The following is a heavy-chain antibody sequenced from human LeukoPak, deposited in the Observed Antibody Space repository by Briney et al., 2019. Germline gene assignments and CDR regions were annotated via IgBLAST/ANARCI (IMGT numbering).Heavy chain of an antibody. CDR2: ISSSSSYI. Sequence: GGSLRLSCAASGFTFSSYRMNWVRQAPGKGLEWVSSISSSSSYIYYADSVKGRFTISRDNAKNSMYLQMNSLRAEDTAVYSCARVDYDSSGPDYWGQGTLVTVSS. V-gene: IGHV3-21*01. D-gene: IGHD3-22*01. CDR3: ARVDYDSSGPDY. CDR1: GFTFSSYR. J-gene: IGHJ4*02.